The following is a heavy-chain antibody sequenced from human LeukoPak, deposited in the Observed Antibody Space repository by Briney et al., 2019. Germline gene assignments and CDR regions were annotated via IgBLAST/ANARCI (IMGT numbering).Heavy chain of an antibody. CDR3: ASLSTPEYYFDY. J-gene: IGHJ4*02. CDR1: GGTFSSYA. V-gene: IGHV1-2*02. D-gene: IGHD2-15*01. CDR2: INPNSGGT. Sequence: ASVKVSCKASGGTFSSYAISWVRQAPGQGLEWMGWINPNSGGTNYAQKFQGRVTMTRDTSISTAYMELSRLRSDDTAVYYCASLSTPEYYFDYWGQGTLVTVSS.